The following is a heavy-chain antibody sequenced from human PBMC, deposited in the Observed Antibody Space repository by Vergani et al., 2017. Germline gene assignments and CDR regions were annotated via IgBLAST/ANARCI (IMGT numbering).Heavy chain of an antibody. J-gene: IGHJ4*02. CDR2: IYYSGST. CDR3: ARRINYDILTGYPFDY. V-gene: IGHV4-39*01. Sequence: QLQLQESGPGLVKPSETLSLTCTVSGGSISSSSYYWGWIRQPPGKGLEWIGSIYYSGSTYYNPSLKSRVTISVDTSKNQFSLKLSSVTAADTAVYYCARRINYDILTGYPFDYWGQGTLVTVSS. CDR1: GGSISSSSYY. D-gene: IGHD3-9*01.